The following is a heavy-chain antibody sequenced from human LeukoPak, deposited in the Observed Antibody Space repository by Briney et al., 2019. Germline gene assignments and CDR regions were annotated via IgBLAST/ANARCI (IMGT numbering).Heavy chain of an antibody. Sequence: GGSLRLSCAASGFTVSNNYMSWVCQAPGKGLEWVSVIYSGSSTYYADSVKGRFTISRDNSKNTLYLQMSSLRAEDTAVYYCARDLYYSGMDVWGQGTTVTVSS. CDR2: IYSGSST. CDR3: ARDLYYSGMDV. V-gene: IGHV3-53*01. CDR1: GFTVSNNY. J-gene: IGHJ6*02.